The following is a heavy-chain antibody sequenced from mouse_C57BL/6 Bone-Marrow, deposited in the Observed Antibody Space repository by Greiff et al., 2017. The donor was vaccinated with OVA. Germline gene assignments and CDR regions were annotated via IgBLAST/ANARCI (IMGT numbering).Heavy chain of an antibody. D-gene: IGHD1-1*02. CDR2: ISDGGSYT. CDR3: ARANYGDY. J-gene: IGHJ2*01. CDR1: GFTFSSYA. V-gene: IGHV5-4*01. Sequence: EVQRVESGGGLVKPGGSLKLSCAASGFTFSSYAMSWVRQTPEKRLEWVATISDGGSYTYYPDNVKGRFTISRDNAKNNLYLQMSHLKSEDTAMYYCARANYGDYWGQGTTLTVSS.